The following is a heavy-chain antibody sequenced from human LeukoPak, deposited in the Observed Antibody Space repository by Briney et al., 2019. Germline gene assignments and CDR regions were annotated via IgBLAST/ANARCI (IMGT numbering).Heavy chain of an antibody. CDR2: IHYSGST. Sequence: PSETLSLTCAVYGGSFSGYYWSWIRQSPGKGLEWIGYIHYSGSTNYNPSLKSRVTISVDTAKNQFSLKVYSVTAADTAVYYCARDLRTPIEIWFDPWGQGTLVTVSS. V-gene: IGHV4-59*01. CDR1: GGSFSGYY. CDR3: ARDLRTPIEIWFDP. D-gene: IGHD2-21*01. J-gene: IGHJ5*02.